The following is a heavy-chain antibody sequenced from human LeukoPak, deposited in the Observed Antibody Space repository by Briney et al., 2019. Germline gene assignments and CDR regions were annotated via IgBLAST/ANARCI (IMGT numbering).Heavy chain of an antibody. CDR3: ARDAKWFDP. Sequence: GGSLRLSCAASGFTFSDFWMSWVRQAPGKGLEWVANIKEDGSEKNCVDSVKGRFTISRDNAKNSLYLQMNSLRAEDTAVYYCARDAKWFDPWGQGTLVTVSS. CDR2: IKEDGSEK. CDR1: GFTFSDFW. J-gene: IGHJ5*02. V-gene: IGHV3-7*03.